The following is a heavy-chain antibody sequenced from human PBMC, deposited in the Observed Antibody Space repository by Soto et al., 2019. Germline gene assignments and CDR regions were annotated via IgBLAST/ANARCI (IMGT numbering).Heavy chain of an antibody. CDR2: INPSGGST. CDR3: AREPTVVTLSYYYYGMDV. D-gene: IGHD2-21*02. J-gene: IGHJ6*02. Sequence: ASVKVSCKASGYTFTSYYMHWVRQAPGQGLEWMGIINPSGGSTSYAQKFQGRVTMTRDTSTSTVYMELSSLRSEDTAVYYCAREPTVVTLSYYYYGMDVWGQGTTVTVSS. V-gene: IGHV1-46*01. CDR1: GYTFTSYY.